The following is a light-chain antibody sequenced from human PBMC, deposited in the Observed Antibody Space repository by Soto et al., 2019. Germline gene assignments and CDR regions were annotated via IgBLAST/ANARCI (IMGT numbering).Light chain of an antibody. CDR1: QSVSSN. CDR3: QQYNNWPLLT. Sequence: EIVMTQSPATLSVSPGERATLSCRASQSVSSNLAWYQQKPDQAPRLLIYGASTRATGIPARFSGSGSGTEFTLTISSLQSEDFAVYYCQQYNNWPLLTFGQATRLEIK. J-gene: IGKJ5*01. V-gene: IGKV3-15*01. CDR2: GAS.